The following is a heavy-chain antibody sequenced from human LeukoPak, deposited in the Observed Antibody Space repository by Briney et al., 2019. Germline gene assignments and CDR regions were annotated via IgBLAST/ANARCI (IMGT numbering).Heavy chain of an antibody. J-gene: IGHJ6*02. CDR1: GFTVSSNY. CDR3: ARDEVPYGMDV. CDR2: IYSGGST. Sequence: GGSLRLSCAASGFTVSSNYMSWVRQAPGKGLEWVSVIYSGGSTYYADSVKGRFTISRDNSKNTLYLRMNSLRAEDTAVYYCARDEVPYGMDVWGQGTTVTVSS. V-gene: IGHV3-53*01.